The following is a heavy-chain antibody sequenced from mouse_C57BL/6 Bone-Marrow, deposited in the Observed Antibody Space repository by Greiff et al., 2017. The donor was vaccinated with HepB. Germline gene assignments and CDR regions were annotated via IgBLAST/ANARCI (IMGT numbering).Heavy chain of an antibody. CDR2: ISSGGDYI. D-gene: IGHD4-1*01. CDR1: GFTFSSYA. J-gene: IGHJ2*01. CDR3: TRGLGHFDY. V-gene: IGHV5-9-1*02. Sequence: EVNVVESGEGLVKPGGSLKLSCAASGFTFSSYAMSWVRQTPEKRLEWVAYISSGGDYIYYADTVKGRFTISRDNARNTLYLQMSSLKSEDTAMYYCTRGLGHFDYWGQGTTLTVSS.